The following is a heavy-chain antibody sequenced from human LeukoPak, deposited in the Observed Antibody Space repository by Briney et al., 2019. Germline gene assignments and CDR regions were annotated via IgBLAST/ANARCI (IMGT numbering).Heavy chain of an antibody. J-gene: IGHJ4*02. V-gene: IGHV4-59*08. D-gene: IGHD4-17*01. CDR3: ARHRDYGDPRAGFDY. CDR2: IYYSGST. CDR1: GGSISSYY. Sequence: SQTLSLTCTVSGGSISSYYWSWIRQPPGKGLEWIGYIYYSGSTKYNPSLKSRVTISVDTSMNQFSLKLSSVTAADTAVYYCARHRDYGDPRAGFDYWGQGTLVTVSS.